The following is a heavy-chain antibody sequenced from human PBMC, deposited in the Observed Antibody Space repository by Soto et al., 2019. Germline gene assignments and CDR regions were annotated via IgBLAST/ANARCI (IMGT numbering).Heavy chain of an antibody. CDR1: GGTFSSYT. Sequence: QVQLVQSGAEVKKPGSSVKVSCKASGGTFSSYTISWVRQAPGQGLEWMGRIIPILGIANYAQKFQGRVTITADKSTSTAYMELSSLRSEDTAVYYCARDRGCSGGSCYSSYWGQGTLVTVSS. CDR2: IIPILGIA. V-gene: IGHV1-69*08. D-gene: IGHD2-15*01. CDR3: ARDRGCSGGSCYSSY. J-gene: IGHJ4*02.